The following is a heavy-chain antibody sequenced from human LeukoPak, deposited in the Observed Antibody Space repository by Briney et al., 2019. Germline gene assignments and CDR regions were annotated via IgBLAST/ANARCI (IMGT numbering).Heavy chain of an antibody. Sequence: PSETLSLTCPVSGGSISNYYYWTWIRQPPGKGLEWIVYVYYTGSTNFNPSLKSRVTMSLDTSRNQFSLKLTSLTAADTAVYYCARGAMATTPFFDYWGQGTLVTVSS. CDR1: GGSISNYY. V-gene: IGHV4-59*01. J-gene: IGHJ4*02. D-gene: IGHD5-24*01. CDR3: ARGAMATTPFFDY. CDR2: VYYTGST.